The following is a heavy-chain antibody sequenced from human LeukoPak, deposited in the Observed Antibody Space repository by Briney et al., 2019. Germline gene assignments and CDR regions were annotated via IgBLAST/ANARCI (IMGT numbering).Heavy chain of an antibody. CDR3: ARVDQQLSFSDYFDN. V-gene: IGHV3-20*04. D-gene: IGHD6-13*01. Sequence: PGGSLRLSCAASGFTFDDYGMSWVRQAPGKGLEWVSGINWNGGSTGYADSVEGRFTISRDNAKNSLYLQMNSLRAEDTAVYYCARVDQQLSFSDYFDNWGQGTLVTVSS. CDR1: GFTFDDYG. J-gene: IGHJ4*02. CDR2: INWNGGST.